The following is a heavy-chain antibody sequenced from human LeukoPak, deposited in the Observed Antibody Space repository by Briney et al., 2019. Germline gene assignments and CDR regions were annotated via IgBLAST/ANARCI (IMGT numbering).Heavy chain of an antibody. CDR3: ARGVGTVPAAIHDY. CDR2: VNTDGSST. V-gene: IGHV3-74*01. D-gene: IGHD2-2*01. CDR1: GFTISSFW. J-gene: IGHJ4*02. Sequence: SGGSLRLSCAASGFTISSFWMHWVRQAPGKGLVWVSRVNTDGSSTSYADSVKGRFTISRDNAKNTVYLQMNSLRAEDTAVYYCARGVGTVPAAIHDYWGQGTLVTVSS.